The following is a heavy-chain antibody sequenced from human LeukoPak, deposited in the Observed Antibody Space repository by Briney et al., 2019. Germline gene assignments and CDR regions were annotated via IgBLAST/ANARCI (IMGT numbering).Heavy chain of an antibody. Sequence: GGSLRLSCAASGFTFSSYGMHWVRQAPGKGLEWVAFIRYDGSNKYYADSVKGRFTISRDNAKNLLYLQMNSLRAEDTAVYYCARYRTTGTWTDYYYYMDVWGKGTTVTVSS. V-gene: IGHV3-30*02. CDR3: ARYRTTGTWTDYYYYMDV. CDR1: GFTFSSYG. CDR2: IRYDGSNK. J-gene: IGHJ6*03. D-gene: IGHD1-1*01.